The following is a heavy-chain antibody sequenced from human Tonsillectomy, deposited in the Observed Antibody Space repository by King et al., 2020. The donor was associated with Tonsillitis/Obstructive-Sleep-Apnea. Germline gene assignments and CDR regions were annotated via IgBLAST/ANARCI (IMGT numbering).Heavy chain of an antibody. J-gene: IGHJ4*02. CDR3: ARGQYCSSTSCLPSSYYFDY. Sequence: VQLPQWGAGLLKPSETLSLTCAVYGASFSGYYWSWIRQPPGKGLEWIGEINHSGSTNYNPSLKSRVTISVDTSKNQFSLKLSSVTAADTAVYYCARGQYCSSTSCLPSSYYFDYWGQGTLVTVSS. CDR2: INHSGST. CDR1: GASFSGYY. V-gene: IGHV4-34*01. D-gene: IGHD2-2*01.